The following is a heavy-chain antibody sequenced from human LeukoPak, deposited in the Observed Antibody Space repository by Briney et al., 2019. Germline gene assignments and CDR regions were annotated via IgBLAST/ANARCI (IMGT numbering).Heavy chain of an antibody. V-gene: IGHV1-2*06. D-gene: IGHD5-18*01. Sequence: GASVKVSCKASGYTFIDYWIHWVRQAPGQGLEWMGRININSGGINYAQKFQGRVTMTRATSISTAYMELSRLRFDDTAVYYCATAESGYSYGYPNCGAFDIWGQGTMVTVSS. CDR2: ININSGGI. J-gene: IGHJ3*02. CDR1: GYTFIDYW. CDR3: ATAESGYSYGYPNCGAFDI.